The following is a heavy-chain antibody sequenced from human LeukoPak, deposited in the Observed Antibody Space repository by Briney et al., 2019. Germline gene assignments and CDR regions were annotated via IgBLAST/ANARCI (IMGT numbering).Heavy chain of an antibody. D-gene: IGHD3-10*01. J-gene: IGHJ5*02. CDR1: GFTFSSYW. CDR3: ARTHPDFYGSGSYYNGGNNWFDP. CDR2: IKQEGSEK. V-gene: IGHV3-7*01. Sequence: GGSLRLSCAASGFTFSSYWMSWVRQAPGKGLEWVANIKQEGSEKYYVDSVKGRFTISRDNAKNSLYLQMNSLRAEDTAVYYCARTHPDFYGSGSYYNGGNNWFDPWGQGTLVTVSS.